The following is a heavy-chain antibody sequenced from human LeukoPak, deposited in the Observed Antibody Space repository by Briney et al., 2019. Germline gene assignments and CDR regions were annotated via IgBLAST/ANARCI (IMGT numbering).Heavy chain of an antibody. CDR1: GASISSYF. J-gene: IGHJ3*02. CDR3: TRDRSALDT. CDR2: ISNIGST. V-gene: IGHV4-59*01. Sequence: PSETLSLTCTVSGASISSYFWTWIRQSPGKGLEWVGYISNIGSTNYNPSLKSRVTISGDTSKNQFSLKLSSVTAADTAVYYCTRDRSALDTWGQGTMVTVSS.